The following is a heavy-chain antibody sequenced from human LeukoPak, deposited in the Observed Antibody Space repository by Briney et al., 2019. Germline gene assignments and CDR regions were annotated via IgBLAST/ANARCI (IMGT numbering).Heavy chain of an antibody. J-gene: IGHJ6*02. V-gene: IGHV5-51*01. Sequence: GESLKTSCKGSGYSFTSYWIGWVRQMPGKGLEWMGIIYPGDSDTRYSPSFQGQVTISADKSVSTAYLQWSSLKASDTAMYYCARPGYSYGRNYYYYYGMDVWGQGTTVTVSS. D-gene: IGHD5-18*01. CDR1: GYSFTSYW. CDR2: IYPGDSDT. CDR3: ARPGYSYGRNYYYYYGMDV.